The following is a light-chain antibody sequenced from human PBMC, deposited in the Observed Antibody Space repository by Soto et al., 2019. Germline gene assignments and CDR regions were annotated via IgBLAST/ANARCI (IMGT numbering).Light chain of an antibody. Sequence: LVLTKFPGTLSLSPGARATLSCRASQSVSNNHLAWYQQKPGQAPRLLIYGASNRATGIPDRFSGGASGTFSPPTSSILDPEFAAVYYCQQYSSSGTFGQGTKVDIK. CDR1: QSVSNNH. CDR3: QQYSSSGT. CDR2: GAS. J-gene: IGKJ1*01. V-gene: IGKV3-20*01.